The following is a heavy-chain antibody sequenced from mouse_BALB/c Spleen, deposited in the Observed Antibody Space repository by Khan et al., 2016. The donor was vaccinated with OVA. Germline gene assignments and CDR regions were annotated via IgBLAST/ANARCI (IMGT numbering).Heavy chain of an antibody. CDR2: IRYSGNP. V-gene: IGHV3-2*02. CDR1: GYSITSEFA. J-gene: IGHJ3*01. Sequence: EVQLQESGPGLVKPSQSLSLTCTVTGYSITSEFAWTWIRQFPGNKLAWMGYIRYSGNPRSNPSLNRLISITRATSRNQFFLQLNSVTTEDTAPYYCARKDYYDYDPFPYWGQGTLVTVSA. D-gene: IGHD2-4*01. CDR3: ARKDYYDYDPFPY.